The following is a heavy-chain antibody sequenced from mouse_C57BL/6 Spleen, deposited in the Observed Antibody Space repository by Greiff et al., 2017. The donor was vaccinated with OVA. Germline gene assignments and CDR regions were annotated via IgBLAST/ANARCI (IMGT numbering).Heavy chain of an antibody. V-gene: IGHV6-3*01. Sequence: EVKLMESGGGLVQPGGSMKLSCVASGFTFSNYWMNWVRQSPEKGLEWVAQISLKSDNYATHYAESVKGRFTISRDDSKSSLYLQMNNLMAEDTGIYYCTVYDGYYQAWFAYWGQGTLVTVSA. CDR3: TVYDGYYQAWFAY. CDR2: ISLKSDNYAT. CDR1: GFTFSNYW. J-gene: IGHJ3*01. D-gene: IGHD2-3*01.